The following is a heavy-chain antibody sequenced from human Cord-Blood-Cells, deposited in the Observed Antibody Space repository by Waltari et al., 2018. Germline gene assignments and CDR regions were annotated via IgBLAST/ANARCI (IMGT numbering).Heavy chain of an antibody. V-gene: IGHV3-7*04. CDR2: IKQDGSEK. D-gene: IGHD6-13*01. J-gene: IGHJ4*02. CDR1: GSTFSSSW. CDR3: ARGGSSFDY. Sequence: EVQLVESGGGLVQPGGSLRLSCAASGSTFSSSWMSWVRQAPGKGLEWVANIKQDGSEKYYVDSVKGRFTISRDNAKNSLYLQMNSLRAEDTAVYYCARGGSSFDYWGQGTLVTVSS.